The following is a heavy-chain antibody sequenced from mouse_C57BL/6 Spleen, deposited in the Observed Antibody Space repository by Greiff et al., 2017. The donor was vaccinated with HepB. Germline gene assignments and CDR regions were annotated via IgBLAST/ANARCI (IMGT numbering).Heavy chain of an antibody. J-gene: IGHJ2*01. CDR1: GYSITSGYY. Sequence: EVQLQESGPGLVKPSQSLSLTCSVTGYSITSGYYWNWIRQLPGNKLEWMGYISYDGSNNYNPSLKNRISITRDTSKNQFFLKLNSVTTEDTATYYCASDEPYYSNLFDYWGQGTTLTVSS. V-gene: IGHV3-6*01. CDR2: ISYDGSN. CDR3: ASDEPYYSNLFDY. D-gene: IGHD2-5*01.